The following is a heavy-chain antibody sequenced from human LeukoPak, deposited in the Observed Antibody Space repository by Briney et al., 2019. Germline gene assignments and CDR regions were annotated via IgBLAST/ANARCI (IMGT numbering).Heavy chain of an antibody. V-gene: IGHV1-8*03. CDR2: MNPNSGNT. CDR1: GYTFTSYD. CDR3: ARGQKMGATAPGY. D-gene: IGHD1-26*01. Sequence: GASVKVSCKASGYTFTSYDINWMRQATGQGLEWMGWMNPNSGNTGCAQKFQGRVTITRNTSISTAYMELSSLRSEDTAVYYCARGQKMGATAPGYWGQGTLVTVSS. J-gene: IGHJ4*02.